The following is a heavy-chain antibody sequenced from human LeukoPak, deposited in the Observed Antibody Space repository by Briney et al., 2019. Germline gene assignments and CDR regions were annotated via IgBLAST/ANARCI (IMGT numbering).Heavy chain of an antibody. CDR1: GGSISSGGYS. CDR2: ISPRGDIT. CDR3: AKDDDWGRFNH. D-gene: IGHD3-16*01. J-gene: IGHJ1*01. V-gene: IGHV3-23*01. Sequence: ETLSLTCTVSGGSISSGGYSWSWIRQPPGKGLEWVSGISPRGDITYYKDSVRGRFTISRDNFKNTVSLQLNSLRAEDTAMYYCAKDDDWGRFNHWGQGTLVTVSS.